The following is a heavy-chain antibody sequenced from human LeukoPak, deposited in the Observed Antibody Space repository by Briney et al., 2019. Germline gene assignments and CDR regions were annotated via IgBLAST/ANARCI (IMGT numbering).Heavy chain of an antibody. CDR2: IWSDGTHK. J-gene: IGHJ4*02. Sequence: GGSLRLSCAASGFTFNTYGVHWVRQAPGKGLEWVAVIWSDGTHKYYSDSAKGRFTISRDNSKNTLYLEMNSLRVEDTAVYYCAKSNSESQTTVGNWGQGTLVTVSS. V-gene: IGHV3-33*06. CDR1: GFTFNTYG. D-gene: IGHD1-26*01. CDR3: AKSNSESQTTVGN.